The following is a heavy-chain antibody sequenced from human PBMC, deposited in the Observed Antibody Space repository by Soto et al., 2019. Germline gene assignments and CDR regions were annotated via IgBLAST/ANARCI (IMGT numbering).Heavy chain of an antibody. D-gene: IGHD1-1*01. CDR1: GFTFSTYA. V-gene: IGHV3-23*01. CDR3: VKGYWKGDV. J-gene: IGHJ6*02. CDR2: ISGSGGSI. Sequence: EVQLLESGGGLVQPGGSLRLSCAASGFTFSTYAMNWVRQAPGNGLEWVSAISGSGGSIHYADSVKSRFTISRDNSLDTLYLQMNSLRDVDTAVYHCVKGYWKGDVWGQGTRVTVSS.